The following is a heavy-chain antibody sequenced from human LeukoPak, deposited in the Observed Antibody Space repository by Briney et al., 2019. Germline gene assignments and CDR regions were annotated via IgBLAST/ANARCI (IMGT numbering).Heavy chain of an antibody. D-gene: IGHD3-10*01. Sequence: GGSLRLSCAASGFTFSSYAMSWVRQAPGKGLEWVGRIKSKGDGETTDYASFVKGRFSMSRDDSRATMYLQMYSLEAEDTAVYYCTTDLGATMIRGVIVYWGQGALVSVSS. J-gene: IGHJ4*02. V-gene: IGHV3-15*05. CDR3: TTDLGATMIRGVIVY. CDR1: GFTFSSYA. CDR2: IKSKGDGETT.